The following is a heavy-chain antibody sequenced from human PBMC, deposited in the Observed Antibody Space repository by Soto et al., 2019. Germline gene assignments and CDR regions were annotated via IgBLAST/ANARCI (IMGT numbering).Heavy chain of an antibody. Sequence: QVQVVESGGGLVRPGGALRLSCVASGFPFSDYYMTWFRQAPGKGPEWVAYISSTGAYTNYADSVKGRFTIARDNTMNSVYLQMSSLREEDTGIYYWARDPSRRSPPDYWGQGTLVTVSS. CDR1: GFPFSDYY. CDR2: ISSTGAYT. V-gene: IGHV3-11*05. J-gene: IGHJ4*02. CDR3: ARDPSRRSPPDY.